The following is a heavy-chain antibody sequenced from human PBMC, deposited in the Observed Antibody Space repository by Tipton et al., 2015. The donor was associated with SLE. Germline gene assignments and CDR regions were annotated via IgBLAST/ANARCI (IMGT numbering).Heavy chain of an antibody. CDR2: IYYSGST. J-gene: IGHJ1*01. Sequence: TLSLTCTVSGGSISSGSYYWSWIRQPAGKGLEWIGYIYYSGSTNYNPSLKSRVTISVDTSKNQFSLKLSSVTAADTAVYYCASLDSSGYYEYFHHWGQGTLVTVSS. CDR3: ASLDSSGYYEYFHH. CDR1: GGSISSGSYY. V-gene: IGHV4-61*10. D-gene: IGHD3-22*01.